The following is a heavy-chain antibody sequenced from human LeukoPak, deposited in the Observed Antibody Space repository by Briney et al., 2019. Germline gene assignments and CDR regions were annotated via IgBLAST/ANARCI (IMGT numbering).Heavy chain of an antibody. J-gene: IGHJ3*02. D-gene: IGHD1-26*01. Sequence: GGSLRLSCAASGFTFSTYWMSWVRQAPGKGLEWVANTKQDGSERYYVDSVKGRFTISRDNAKNSLYLQMNSLRAEDTAVYSCARGEEWELIVVGGFDIWGQGTMVTVSS. CDR3: ARGEEWELIVVGGFDI. CDR2: TKQDGSER. V-gene: IGHV3-7*01. CDR1: GFTFSTYW.